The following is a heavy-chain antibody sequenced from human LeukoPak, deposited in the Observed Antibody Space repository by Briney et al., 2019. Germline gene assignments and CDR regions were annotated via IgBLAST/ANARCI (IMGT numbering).Heavy chain of an antibody. CDR3: ARLRTTVTTFFDY. J-gene: IGHJ4*02. CDR1: GGSISSYY. CDR2: IYYSGST. D-gene: IGHD4-11*01. Sequence: PSETLSLTCTVSGGSISSYYWSWIRQPPGKGPEWIGYIYYSGSTNYNPSLKSRVTISVDTSKNQFSLKLSSVTAADTAVYYCARLRTTVTTFFDYWGQGTLVTVSS. V-gene: IGHV4-59*01.